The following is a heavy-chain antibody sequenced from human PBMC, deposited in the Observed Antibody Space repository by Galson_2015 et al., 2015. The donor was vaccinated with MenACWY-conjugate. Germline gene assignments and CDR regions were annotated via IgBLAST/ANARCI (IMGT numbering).Heavy chain of an antibody. J-gene: IGHJ6*02. CDR1: GFTVSSNY. CDR2: IYSGGYT. Sequence: SLRLSCAASGFTVSSNYMSWVRQAPGKGLEWVSIIYSGGYTYYADSVKGRFTISRDNSKNTLYLQMNSLRAEDTAVYYCAKDRFKYYGMDVWGQGTTVTVSS. D-gene: IGHD3-3*01. CDR3: AKDRFKYYGMDV. V-gene: IGHV3-53*01.